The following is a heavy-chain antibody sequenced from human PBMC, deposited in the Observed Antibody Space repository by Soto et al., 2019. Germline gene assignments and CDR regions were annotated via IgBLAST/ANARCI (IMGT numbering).Heavy chain of an antibody. V-gene: IGHV1-69*13. J-gene: IGHJ3*02. CDR3: ARAQNWNVGSKDAFDI. CDR1: GGTFSSYA. CDR2: IIPIFGTA. Sequence: GASVKVSCKASGGTFSSYAISWVRQAPGQGLEWMGGIIPIFGTANYAQKFQGRVTITADESTSTAYMELSSLRSEDTAVYYCARAQNWNVGSKDAFDIWGQGTMVTVSS. D-gene: IGHD1-1*01.